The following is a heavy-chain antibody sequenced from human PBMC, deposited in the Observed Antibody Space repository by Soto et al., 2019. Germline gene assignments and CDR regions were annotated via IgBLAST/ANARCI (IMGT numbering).Heavy chain of an antibody. Sequence: PSETLSLTCPVSDSSISNFYWSWIRQPPGKGLYWIGYISSSGNTNYNPSLQRRVSISLDISNNQFSLXLTSVTAAETAVHYCARAPMFLTMSHLDSWGQGTRVTVSS. D-gene: IGHD3-3*01. CDR1: DSSISNFY. CDR3: ARAPMFLTMSHLDS. J-gene: IGHJ4*02. CDR2: ISSSGNT. V-gene: IGHV4-59*01.